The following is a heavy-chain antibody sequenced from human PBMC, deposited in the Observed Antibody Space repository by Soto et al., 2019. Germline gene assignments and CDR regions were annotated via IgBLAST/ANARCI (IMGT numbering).Heavy chain of an antibody. CDR2: TRNKANSYTT. CDR3: ARYYDSSGPDAFDI. Sequence: LRLSCAASGFTFSDHYMDWVRQAPGKGLEWVGRTRNKANSYTTEYAASVKGRLTISRDDSKNSLYLQMNSLKTEDTAVYYCARYYDSSGPDAFDIWGQGTMVTVSS. V-gene: IGHV3-72*01. J-gene: IGHJ3*02. D-gene: IGHD3-22*01. CDR1: GFTFSDHY.